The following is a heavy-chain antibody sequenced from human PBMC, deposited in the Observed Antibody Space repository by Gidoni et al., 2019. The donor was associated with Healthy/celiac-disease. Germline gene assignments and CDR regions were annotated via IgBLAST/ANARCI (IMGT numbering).Heavy chain of an antibody. J-gene: IGHJ4*02. CDR3: ARDGDSSSWFGGYYFDY. D-gene: IGHD6-13*01. CDR2: TYYRSKWYN. V-gene: IGHV6-1*01. CDR1: GASVSSNRAA. Sequence: QVQLQQSGPGLVKPSQTLSLTCAISGASVSSNRAAWNWIRQSPSRGLEWLGRTYYRSKWYNDYAVSVKSRITINPDTSKNQFPLQLNSVTPEDTAVYYCARDGDSSSWFGGYYFDYWGQGTLVTVSS.